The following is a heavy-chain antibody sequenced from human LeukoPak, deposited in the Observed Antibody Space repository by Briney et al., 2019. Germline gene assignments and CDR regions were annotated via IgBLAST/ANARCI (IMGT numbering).Heavy chain of an antibody. Sequence: ASVKVSCKASGYTFTSYAMHWVRQAPGQRLEWMGWINAGNGNTKYSQKFQGRVTITRDTSASTAYMELSSLRSEDTAIYYCARDPTGAAIDYWGQGTLVTVSS. CDR1: GYTFTSYA. CDR3: ARDPTGAAIDY. J-gene: IGHJ4*02. V-gene: IGHV1-3*01. CDR2: INAGNGNT. D-gene: IGHD6-25*01.